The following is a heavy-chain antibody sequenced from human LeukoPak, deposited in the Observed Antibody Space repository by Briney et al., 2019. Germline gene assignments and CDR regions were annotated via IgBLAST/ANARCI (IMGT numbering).Heavy chain of an antibody. CDR1: RFAFSNYW. V-gene: IGHV3-7*01. CDR2: IKQDESEK. Sequence: PGGSLRLSCAASRFAFSNYWMSWVRQAPGKGLEWVANIKQDESEKNYVDSVKGRFTISRDNAKNSLGLQMNSLRAEDTAVYYCARGDSSNYDHTFDFWGQGTLVTVSS. D-gene: IGHD6-13*01. J-gene: IGHJ3*01. CDR3: ARGDSSNYDHTFDF.